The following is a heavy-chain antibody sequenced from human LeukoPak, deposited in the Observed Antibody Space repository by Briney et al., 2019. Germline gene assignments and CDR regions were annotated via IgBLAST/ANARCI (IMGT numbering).Heavy chain of an antibody. CDR3: ARAKDYYGSGSYYNPRTSPADY. J-gene: IGHJ4*02. CDR2: IYTSGST. CDR1: GGSISSDNYY. D-gene: IGHD3-10*01. V-gene: IGHV4-61*02. Sequence: PSQTLSLTCTVSGGSISSDNYYWNWIRQPAGKGLEWIGRIYTSGSTNYNPSLKSRATISVDTSKNQFSLKLSSVTAADTAVYYCARAKDYYGSGSYYNPRTSPADYWGQGTLVTVSS.